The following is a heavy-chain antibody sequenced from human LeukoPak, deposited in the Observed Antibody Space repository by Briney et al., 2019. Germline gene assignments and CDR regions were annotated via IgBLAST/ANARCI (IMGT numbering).Heavy chain of an antibody. CDR1: GFTYRSYG. CDR2: IWYDGSNK. V-gene: IGHV3-33*01. Sequence: GGSLRLSCAASGFTYRSYGMHWVRQAPGKGLEWVAVIWYDGSNKYYADSVKGRFTISRDNSKNTLYLQMNSLRAEDTAVYSCAREAVTTPSFDYWGQGTLVTVSS. J-gene: IGHJ4*02. CDR3: AREAVTTPSFDY. D-gene: IGHD4-17*01.